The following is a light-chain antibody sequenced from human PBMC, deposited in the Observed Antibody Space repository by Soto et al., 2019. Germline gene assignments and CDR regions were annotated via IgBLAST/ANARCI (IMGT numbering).Light chain of an antibody. V-gene: IGKV1-5*03. CDR2: KGS. J-gene: IGKJ1*01. Sequence: DIQMTQSPFTLSASVGDRVTITCRASQSISMSLAWHQQKPGKAPKPLLYKGSSLESGAPSRFSGSGSGTEFTLTISSREPDDFATYYCQQYRYFPWTFGQGTKVEIK. CDR3: QQYRYFPWT. CDR1: QSISMS.